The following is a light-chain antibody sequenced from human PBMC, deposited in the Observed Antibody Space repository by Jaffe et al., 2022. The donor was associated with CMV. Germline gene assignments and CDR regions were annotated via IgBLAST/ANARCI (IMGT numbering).Light chain of an antibody. Sequence: AIQMTQSPSSLSAFVGDRVTITCRASHDIRNDLGWYQQKPGQAPQLLIYDASTLQSGVPSRFSGSGSGTDFTLTISSLQPEDFATYYCLQDYDYPRTFGQGTKVEIK. CDR1: HDIRND. CDR3: LQDYDYPRT. V-gene: IGKV1-6*01. CDR2: DAS. J-gene: IGKJ4*01.